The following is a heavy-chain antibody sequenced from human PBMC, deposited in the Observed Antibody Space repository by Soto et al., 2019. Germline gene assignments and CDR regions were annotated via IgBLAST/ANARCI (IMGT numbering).Heavy chain of an antibody. CDR2: IYHSGST. J-gene: IGHJ4*02. Sequence: QVQLQESGPGLVKPSGTLSLTCAVSGGSISSSNWWSWVRQPPGKGLEWIGEIYHSGSTNYNPSLKRRVTISVDTSKNQFSLKLSSLTAADTAVYYCARAGGLGYCSGGSCYLGWGQGTLVTVSS. CDR1: GGSISSSNW. V-gene: IGHV4-4*02. D-gene: IGHD2-15*01. CDR3: ARAGGLGYCSGGSCYLG.